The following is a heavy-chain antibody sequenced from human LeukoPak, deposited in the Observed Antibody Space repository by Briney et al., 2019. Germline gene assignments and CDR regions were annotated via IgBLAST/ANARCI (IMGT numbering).Heavy chain of an antibody. V-gene: IGHV1-8*03. Sequence: ASVKVSCKASGYTFTSNDINWVRQATGQGLKWMGWMNPNSGDTGYAQKFQDRVTISRNTSISTAYMELSSLRSEDTAVYYCARAQPSAEGYYMDVWGKGTTVTVSS. CDR2: MNPNSGDT. J-gene: IGHJ6*03. CDR1: GYTFTSND. CDR3: ARAQPSAEGYYMDV.